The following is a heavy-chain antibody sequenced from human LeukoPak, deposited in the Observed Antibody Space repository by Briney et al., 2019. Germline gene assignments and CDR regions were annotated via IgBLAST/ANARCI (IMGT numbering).Heavy chain of an antibody. J-gene: IGHJ4*02. CDR2: FHYSGST. D-gene: IGHD1-20*01. Sequence: SETLSLTCSVSGGSISSSSYYWGWIRQPPGKGLEWIGTFHYSGSTYYNPSLKSRVTISVNMSKNQFSLKLISVAAADTAVYYCARLYRKTYKWNDQPDYWGQGTLVTVSS. CDR1: GGSISSSSYY. V-gene: IGHV4-39*07. CDR3: ARLYRKTYKWNDQPDY.